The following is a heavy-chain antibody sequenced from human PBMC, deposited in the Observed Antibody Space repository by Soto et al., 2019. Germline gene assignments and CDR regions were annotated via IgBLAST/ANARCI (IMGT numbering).Heavy chain of an antibody. V-gene: IGHV2-5*01. Sequence: GPTLVNHTQTLTLTCTFSGFSLSTSGVGVGWIRQPPGKALEWLALIYWNDDKRYSPSLKSRLTITKDTSKNQVVLTMTNMDPVDTAAYYCAHFSYYYDSSGYPGYWGQGTLVTVSS. J-gene: IGHJ4*02. CDR2: IYWNDDK. CDR3: AHFSYYYDSSGYPGY. CDR1: GFSLSTSGVG. D-gene: IGHD3-22*01.